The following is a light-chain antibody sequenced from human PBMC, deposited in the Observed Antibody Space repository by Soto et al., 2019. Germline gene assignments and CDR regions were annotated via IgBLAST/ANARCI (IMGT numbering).Light chain of an antibody. CDR1: QGVSSRY. CDR2: GAS. Sequence: EIVFTQSPGTLSLSPGERATLSCRASQGVSSRYLAWYQQKPGQAPRLLIYGASSRATGIPDRFSGSGSGTDFTLTISRLEPEDFAVYYCQQYANSPPTFGQGTKV. CDR3: QQYANSPPT. J-gene: IGKJ1*01. V-gene: IGKV3-20*01.